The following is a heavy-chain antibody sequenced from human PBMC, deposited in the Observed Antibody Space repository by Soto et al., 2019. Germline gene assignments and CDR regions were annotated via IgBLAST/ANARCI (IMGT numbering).Heavy chain of an antibody. CDR1: GYTFTSYG. CDR3: AREAGWQRMVPYD. V-gene: IGHV1-18*04. D-gene: IGHD6-25*01. CDR2: ISAINGDT. J-gene: IGHJ4*02. Sequence: QVQLVQSGTEVKKPGASVNVSCKAFGYTFTSYGFSWVRQVPGQGLEWLGWISAINGDTQYAQTMKGRLTVTTDTSTTTVHMELGRLTPAGTAVYYCAREAGWQRMVPYDWGQGTLVTVS.